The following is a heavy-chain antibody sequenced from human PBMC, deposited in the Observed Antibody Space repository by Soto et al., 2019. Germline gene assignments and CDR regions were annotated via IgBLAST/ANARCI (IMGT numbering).Heavy chain of an antibody. CDR1: GDSISSSSYY. CDR3: ARQEQLVYYYFDY. D-gene: IGHD6-6*01. V-gene: IGHV4-39*01. Sequence: SETLSLTCTVSGDSISSSSYYWGWIRQPPGKGLEWIGNIYYSGSTYYNPSLKSRVTISVDTSKNQFSLKLSSVTAADTAVYFCARQEQLVYYYFDYWGQGTLVTVSS. J-gene: IGHJ4*02. CDR2: IYYSGST.